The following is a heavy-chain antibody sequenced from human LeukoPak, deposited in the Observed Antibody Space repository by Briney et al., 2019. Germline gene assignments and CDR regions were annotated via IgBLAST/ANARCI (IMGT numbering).Heavy chain of an antibody. Sequence: ASVKVSCKASGYTFTSYYMHWVRQAPGQGLEWMGIINPSGGSTSYAQKFQGRVTMTRDTSTSTVYMELSSLRSEDTAVYYCAREAREELAYCGGDCYRGVRAFDYWGQGTLVTVSS. D-gene: IGHD2-21*01. CDR3: AREAREELAYCGGDCYRGVRAFDY. J-gene: IGHJ4*02. CDR2: INPSGGST. V-gene: IGHV1-46*01. CDR1: GYTFTSYY.